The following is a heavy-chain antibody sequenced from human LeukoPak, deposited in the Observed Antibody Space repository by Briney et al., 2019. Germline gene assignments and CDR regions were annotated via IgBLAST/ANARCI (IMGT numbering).Heavy chain of an antibody. CDR3: ARVWSPPYTSSWPDYFDY. Sequence: NPGGSLRLSCAASGFTFSSYSMNWVRQAPGKGLEWVSSISSSSSYIYYADSVKGRSSISRDNAKESLYLQMNSLRAGDTAVYYCARVWSPPYTSSWPDYFDYWGQGTLVTVSS. CDR1: GFTFSSYS. D-gene: IGHD6-13*01. V-gene: IGHV3-21*01. CDR2: ISSSSSYI. J-gene: IGHJ4*02.